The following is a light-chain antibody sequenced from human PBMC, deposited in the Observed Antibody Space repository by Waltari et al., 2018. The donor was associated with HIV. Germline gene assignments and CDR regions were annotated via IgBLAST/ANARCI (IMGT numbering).Light chain of an antibody. J-gene: IGLJ2*01. CDR3: SSYTSSSTPLVV. Sequence: QSALTQPASVSGSPGPSITISCTGTSSAVGGYNYVSWSQQHPGKAPKRMIYDVSNRPSGVSNRFSGSKSGNTASLTISGLQAEDEADYYCSSYTSSSTPLVVFGGGTKLTVL. CDR2: DVS. CDR1: SSAVGGYNY. V-gene: IGLV2-14*03.